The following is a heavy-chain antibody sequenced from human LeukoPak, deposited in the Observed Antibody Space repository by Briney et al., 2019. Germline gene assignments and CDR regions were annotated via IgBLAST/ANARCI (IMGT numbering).Heavy chain of an antibody. D-gene: IGHD2-2*01. CDR1: GGSFSGYY. CDR2: INHSGST. Sequence: SETLSLTCAVYGGSFSGYYWSWIRQPPGKGLEWIGEINHSGSTNYNPSLKSRVTISVDTSKNQFSLKLSSVTAADTTVYYCARGLVVVPAAIVYYYYYGMDVWGQGTTVTVSS. CDR3: ARGLVVVPAAIVYYYYYGMDV. J-gene: IGHJ6*02. V-gene: IGHV4-34*01.